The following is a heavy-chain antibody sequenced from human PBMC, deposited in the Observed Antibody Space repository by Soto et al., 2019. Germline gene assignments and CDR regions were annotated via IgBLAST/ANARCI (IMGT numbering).Heavy chain of an antibody. V-gene: IGHV4-59*08. CDR1: GGSISSYY. D-gene: IGHD6-19*01. CDR3: ARHLHPVAGLHWFDP. J-gene: IGHJ5*02. CDR2: IYYSGST. Sequence: SETLSLTCTVSGGSISSYYWSWIRQPPGKGLEWIGYIYYSGSTNYNPSLKSRVTISVDTSKNQFSLKLSSVTAADTAVYYCARHLHPVAGLHWFDPWGQGTLVTVSS.